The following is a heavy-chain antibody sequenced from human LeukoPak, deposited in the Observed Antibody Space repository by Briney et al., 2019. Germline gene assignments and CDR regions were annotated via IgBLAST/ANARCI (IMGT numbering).Heavy chain of an antibody. CDR3: ARDYSGGGLDY. J-gene: IGHJ4*02. CDR1: GVNFSSYT. CDR2: ISFDGTTK. Sequence: GGSLRLSCAASGVNFSSYTMHWVRQAPGKGLQYVAVISFDGTTKLYADAVRGGFTISRDNSKNTLYLQVDSLRTEDTAVYYCARDYSGGGLDYWGQGTLVTVSS. D-gene: IGHD3-10*01. V-gene: IGHV3-30*04.